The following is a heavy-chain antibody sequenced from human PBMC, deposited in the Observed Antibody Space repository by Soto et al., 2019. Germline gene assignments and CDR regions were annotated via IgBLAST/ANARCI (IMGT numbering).Heavy chain of an antibody. D-gene: IGHD3-3*01. J-gene: IGHJ6*02. CDR2: IDPSDTYT. Sequence: GESLKISCKGSGYSFTSYWISWVRQMPGKGLEWMGRIDPSDTYTNYSPSFQGHVTISADKSISTAYLQLSSLKASDTAMYYCASTTYYDFWSGYQAGYYYYYGMDVWGQGTTGT. CDR3: ASTTYYDFWSGYQAGYYYYYGMDV. V-gene: IGHV5-10-1*01. CDR1: GYSFTSYW.